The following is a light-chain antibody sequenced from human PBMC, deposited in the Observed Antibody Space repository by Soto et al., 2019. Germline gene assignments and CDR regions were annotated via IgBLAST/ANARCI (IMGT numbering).Light chain of an antibody. CDR1: SSDIGAYNY. J-gene: IGLJ2*01. Sequence: QSALTQPASVSGSPGQSITISCTGTSSDIGAYNYVSWYQQYPGKAPKLMIYDLSNRPSGVSYRFSGSKSGNTASLTISGLQAEDEAEYYCSSYTISSTVVFGGGTKVTVL. V-gene: IGLV2-14*01. CDR3: SSYTISSTVV. CDR2: DLS.